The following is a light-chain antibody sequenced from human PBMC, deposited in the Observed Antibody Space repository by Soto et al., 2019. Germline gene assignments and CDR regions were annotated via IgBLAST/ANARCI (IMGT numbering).Light chain of an antibody. CDR1: QSVSSY. Sequence: DIVLTQSPATLSLSPGDRATLSCRASQSVSSYLAWNQQKPGQAPRLLIYDASNSATGIPARFSGSGSGTDFTLTISSLEPEDFAVYYCQQRINWPTFGGGTKVEIK. V-gene: IGKV3-11*01. CDR3: QQRINWPT. CDR2: DAS. J-gene: IGKJ4*01.